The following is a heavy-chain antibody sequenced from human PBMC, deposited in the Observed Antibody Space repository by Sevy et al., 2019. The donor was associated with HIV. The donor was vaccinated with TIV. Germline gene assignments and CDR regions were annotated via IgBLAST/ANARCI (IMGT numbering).Heavy chain of an antibody. J-gene: IGHJ6*02. CDR3: AREGGYTDQGMDV. Sequence: GSLRLSCGASGFAFGTYYMNWVRQAPGKGLEGLSYIKCGNNIRHYADSVKGRFTISRDNARNSLNPQMNKVRAEDTAMYYCAREGGYTDQGMDVWGQGTTVTVSS. CDR1: GFAFGTYY. CDR2: IKCGNNIR. D-gene: IGHD5-12*01. V-gene: IGHV3-48*01.